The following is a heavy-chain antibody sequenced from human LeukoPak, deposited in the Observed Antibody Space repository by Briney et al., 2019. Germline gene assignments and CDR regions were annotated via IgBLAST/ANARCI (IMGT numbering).Heavy chain of an antibody. CDR1: GFTFSSYE. V-gene: IGHV3-48*03. CDR2: ISSSGSTI. J-gene: IGHJ5*02. CDR3: ARRLDLNWFDP. Sequence: PGGSLRLSCAASGFTFSSYEMNWVRQAPGKGLEWVSYISSSGSTIYYADSVKGRFTISRDNAKNSLYLQMNSLRAEDTAVYYCARRLDLNWFDPWGQGTLVTVSS. D-gene: IGHD5-12*01.